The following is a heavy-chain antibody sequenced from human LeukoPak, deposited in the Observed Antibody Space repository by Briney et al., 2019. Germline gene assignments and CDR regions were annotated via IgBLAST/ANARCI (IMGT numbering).Heavy chain of an antibody. D-gene: IGHD4-11*01. CDR3: ARHMWSNYGYFDY. CDR1: GDSISSSTYY. V-gene: IGHV4-39*01. Sequence: IPSETLSLTCTVSGDSISSSTYYWGWIRQPPGKGLEWIGSIYYSGSTYYNPSLKSRVTISGDTSKNQFSLKLSSVTAADTAVYYCARHMWSNYGYFDYWGQGALVTVSS. CDR2: IYYSGST. J-gene: IGHJ4*02.